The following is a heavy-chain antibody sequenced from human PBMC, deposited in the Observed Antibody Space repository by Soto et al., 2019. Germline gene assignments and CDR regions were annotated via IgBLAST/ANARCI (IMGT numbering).Heavy chain of an antibody. V-gene: IGHV3-23*01. CDR2: ISGSGRST. CDR3: AKRAFGRDFYFDF. CDR1: GFTFSNYA. J-gene: IGHJ4*02. Sequence: EVQLLESGGGLVQPGGSLRLTCAASGFTFSNYAMSWVRQAPGKGLEWVSAISGSGRSTYYADSVKGRFTISRDNSKNILYLQMNSLRAEDTAVYYCAKRAFGRDFYFDFWGQGTLVTVSS. D-gene: IGHD3-3*01.